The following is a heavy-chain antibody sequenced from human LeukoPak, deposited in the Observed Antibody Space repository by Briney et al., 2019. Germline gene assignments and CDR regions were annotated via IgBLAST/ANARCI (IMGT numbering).Heavy chain of an antibody. V-gene: IGHV1-24*01. J-gene: IGHJ4*02. D-gene: IGHD3-9*01. CDR3: ARDPGQYYDILTGYYTPYYFDY. CDR2: FDPEDGET. CDR1: GYTLTELS. Sequence: ASVKVSCKVSGYTLTELSMHWVRQAPGKGLEWMGGFDPEDGETIYAQKFQGRVTMTEDTSTDTAYMELSSLRSEDTAVYYCARDPGQYYDILTGYYTPYYFDYWGQGTLLTVSS.